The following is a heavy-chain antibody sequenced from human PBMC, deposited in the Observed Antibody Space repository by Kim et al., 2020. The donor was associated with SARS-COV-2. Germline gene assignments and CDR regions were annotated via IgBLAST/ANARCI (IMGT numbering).Heavy chain of an antibody. CDR1: GYTFTGYY. Sequence: ASVKVSCKASGYTFTGYYMHWVRQAPGQGLEWMGWINPNSGGTNYAQKFQGRVTMTRDTSISTAYMELSRLRSDDTAVYYCARDLTYYDILTGPDYYYYGMDVWGQGTTVTVSS. V-gene: IGHV1-2*02. CDR3: ARDLTYYDILTGPDYYYYGMDV. CDR2: INPNSGGT. D-gene: IGHD3-9*01. J-gene: IGHJ6*02.